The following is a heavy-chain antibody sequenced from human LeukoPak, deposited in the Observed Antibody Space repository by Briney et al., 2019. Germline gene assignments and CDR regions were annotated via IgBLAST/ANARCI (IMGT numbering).Heavy chain of an antibody. CDR2: IYTSGST. CDR1: GGSISSGSYY. Sequence: SETLSLTCTVSGGSISSGSYYWSWIRQPAGKGLEWIGRIYTSGSTNYNPSLKSRVTISVDTSKNQFSLKLSSVTAADTAVYYCARGRGISMVRGVIITDNWFDPWGQGTLVTVSS. V-gene: IGHV4-61*02. J-gene: IGHJ5*02. CDR3: ARGRGISMVRGVIITDNWFDP. D-gene: IGHD3-10*01.